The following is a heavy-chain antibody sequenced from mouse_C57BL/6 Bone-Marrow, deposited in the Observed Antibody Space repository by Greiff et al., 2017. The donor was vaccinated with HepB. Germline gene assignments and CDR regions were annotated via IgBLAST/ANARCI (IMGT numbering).Heavy chain of an antibody. Sequence: VQLQQPGAELVKPGASVKLSCKASGYTFTSYWMPWVKQRPGQGLEWIGEIDPSDSYTNYNQKFKGKATLTVDTSSSTAYMQLSSLTSEDSAVYYCARRGSVYWGQGTTLTVSS. J-gene: IGHJ2*01. CDR2: IDPSDSYT. CDR3: ARRGSVY. CDR1: GYTFTSYW. V-gene: IGHV1-50*01. D-gene: IGHD1-1*01.